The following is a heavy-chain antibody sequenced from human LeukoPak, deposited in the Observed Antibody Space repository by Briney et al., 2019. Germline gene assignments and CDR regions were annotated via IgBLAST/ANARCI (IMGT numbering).Heavy chain of an antibody. J-gene: IGHJ4*02. CDR2: IWYDGSNK. D-gene: IGHD1-26*01. Sequence: QPGGSLRLSCAASGFTFSSYGMHWVRQAPGKGLEWVAVIWYDGSNKYYADSVKGRFTISRDNSKNTLYLQMNSLRAEDTAVYYCASRGVGATGGIFDYWGQGTLVTVSS. CDR3: ASRGVGATGGIFDY. V-gene: IGHV3-33*01. CDR1: GFTFSSYG.